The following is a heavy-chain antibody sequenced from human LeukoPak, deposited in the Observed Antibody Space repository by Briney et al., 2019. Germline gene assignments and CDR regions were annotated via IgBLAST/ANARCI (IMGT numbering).Heavy chain of an antibody. CDR2: IHYSGAT. Sequence: PSETLSLTCTVSGGSISYDYWSWIRQSPGKGLEWIGYIHYSGATNYNPSLKSGVTISVDTSKNQFSLKLSSVTAADTALYYCATLRGASTAVFDSWGQGALVTVSS. D-gene: IGHD2-21*02. J-gene: IGHJ4*02. V-gene: IGHV4-59*08. CDR1: GGSISYDY. CDR3: ATLRGASTAVFDS.